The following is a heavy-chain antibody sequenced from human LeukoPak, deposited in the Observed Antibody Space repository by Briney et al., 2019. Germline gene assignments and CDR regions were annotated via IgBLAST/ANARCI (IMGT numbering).Heavy chain of an antibody. J-gene: IGHJ4*02. V-gene: IGHV3-30*18. Sequence: GGSLRLSCAASGFTFSSYAMSWVRQAPGKGLEWVAVISYDGSNKYYADSVKGRFTISRDNSKNTLYLQMNSLRAEDTAVYYCAKALDLDYWGQGTLVTVSS. CDR3: AKALDLDY. CDR2: ISYDGSNK. CDR1: GFTFSSYA.